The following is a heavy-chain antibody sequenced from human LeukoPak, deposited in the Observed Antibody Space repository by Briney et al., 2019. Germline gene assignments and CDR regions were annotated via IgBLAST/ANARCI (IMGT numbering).Heavy chain of an antibody. CDR1: GLTFSSYA. D-gene: IGHD1-1*01. J-gene: IGHJ3*02. V-gene: IGHV3-23*01. Sequence: GGSVILFCAASGLTFSSYALSWVRQAPGKGLDWVSSISVDSITYYLDSVKGRFTISRDNSKSTLYLQMHSLRAEDTALYYCAKCNLNNCREGFDIWGQGTMVTVSS. CDR3: AKCNLNNCREGFDI. CDR2: ISVDSIT.